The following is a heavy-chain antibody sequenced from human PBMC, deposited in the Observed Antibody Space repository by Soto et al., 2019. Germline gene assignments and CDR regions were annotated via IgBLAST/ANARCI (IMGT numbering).Heavy chain of an antibody. V-gene: IGHV4-39*07. CDR1: GGSISSSSYY. CDR3: ARGRGLDV. J-gene: IGHJ6*02. CDR2: IYYSGST. Sequence: PSETLSLTCTVSGGSISSSSYYWGWIRQPPGKGLEWIGSIYYSGSTNYNPSLKSRVTMSVDTSKNQFSLKLSSVAAADTAVYYCARGRGLDVWGQGTTVTVSS.